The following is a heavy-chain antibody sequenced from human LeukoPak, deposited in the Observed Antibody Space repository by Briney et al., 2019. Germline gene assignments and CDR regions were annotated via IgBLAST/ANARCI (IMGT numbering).Heavy chain of an antibody. V-gene: IGHV1-69*13. J-gene: IGHJ6*02. D-gene: IGHD5-18*01. CDR2: IIPIFGTA. CDR1: GGTFSSYA. Sequence: SVKVSCKASGGTFSSYAISWVRQAPGQGLEWMGGIIPIFGTANYAQKFQGRVTITADESTSTAYMELSSLRSEDMAVYYCARPCRRAVQSWIQLWSTDWATGYYYYGMDVWGQGTTVTVSS. CDR3: ARPCRRAVQSWIQLWSTDWATGYYYYGMDV.